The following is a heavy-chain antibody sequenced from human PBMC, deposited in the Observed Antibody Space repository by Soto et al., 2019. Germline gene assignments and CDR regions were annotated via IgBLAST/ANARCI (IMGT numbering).Heavy chain of an antibody. CDR3: ARDQGPWFGEFRDAFDI. Sequence: ASVKVSCKASGYTFTNYAIHWVRQAPGQSLEWMGWISAVNGDTKYSQRFQGRVTFTSDTSASTAYMELSRLRSDDTAVYYCARDQGPWFGEFRDAFDIWGQGTMVTVSS. CDR2: ISAVNGDT. J-gene: IGHJ3*02. V-gene: IGHV1-3*01. D-gene: IGHD3-10*01. CDR1: GYTFTNYA.